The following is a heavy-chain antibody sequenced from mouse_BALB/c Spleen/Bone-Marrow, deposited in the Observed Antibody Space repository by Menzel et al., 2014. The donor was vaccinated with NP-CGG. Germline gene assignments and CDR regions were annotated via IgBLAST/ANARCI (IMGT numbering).Heavy chain of an antibody. CDR2: ISTYSGNT. CDR3: ASPIYYGNYEGFAY. J-gene: IGHJ3*01. CDR1: GYTFTDYA. D-gene: IGHD2-1*01. V-gene: IGHV1-67*01. Sequence: SGPELVRPGVSVKISCKVSGYTFTDYAMHWVKQSHAKSLEWIGVISTYSGNTNYNQKFKGKATMTVDKSSSTAYMELAKLTSEDSTIYYCASPIYYGNYEGFAYWGQGTLVTVSA.